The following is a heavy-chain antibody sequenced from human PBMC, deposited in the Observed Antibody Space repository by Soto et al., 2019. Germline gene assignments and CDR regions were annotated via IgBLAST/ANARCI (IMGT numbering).Heavy chain of an antibody. Sequence: PGGSLRLSCAASGFVFRVYWMSWVRQAPGKGLEWVANIKEDGSEANYVDSVKGRFAVSRDKDTLYLQLNSLTPEDTAIYHCAKNMAGPADWLDPWGQGSLVTVSS. CDR3: AKNMAGPADWLDP. V-gene: IGHV3-7*03. CDR1: GFVFRVYW. CDR2: IKEDGSEA. D-gene: IGHD6-19*01. J-gene: IGHJ5*02.